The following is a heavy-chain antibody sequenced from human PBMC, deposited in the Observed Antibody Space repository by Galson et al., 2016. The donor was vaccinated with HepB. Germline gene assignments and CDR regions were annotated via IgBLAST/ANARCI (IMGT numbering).Heavy chain of an antibody. CDR1: GGSISSYY. Sequence: DTLSLTCTVAGGSISSYYWSWIRQPPGKGLEWIGYIYYSGSTNYNPSLKSRVTISVVTSKNQFSLKLRSVTAADTAVYYCARARYFDWLSLNWFDPWGQGTLVTVSS. CDR2: IYYSGST. CDR3: ARARYFDWLSLNWFDP. V-gene: IGHV4-59*12. J-gene: IGHJ5*02. D-gene: IGHD3-9*01.